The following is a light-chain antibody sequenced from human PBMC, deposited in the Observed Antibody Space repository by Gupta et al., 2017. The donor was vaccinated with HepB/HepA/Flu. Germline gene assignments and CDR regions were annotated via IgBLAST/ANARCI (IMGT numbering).Light chain of an antibody. J-gene: IGKJ1*01. Sequence: DIQITQSPSSLSASVGDRVTITCRPSQSISSYLNWYQQKPGKAPKLLICAASSLQSGVPSRFSGSGSGTDFTLTISSLQPEDFATYYCQQSYSTPRTFGQGTKVEIK. CDR1: QSISSY. V-gene: IGKV1-39*01. CDR2: AAS. CDR3: QQSYSTPRT.